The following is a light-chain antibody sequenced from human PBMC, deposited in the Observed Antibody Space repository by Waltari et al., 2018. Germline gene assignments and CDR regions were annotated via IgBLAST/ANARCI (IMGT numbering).Light chain of an antibody. J-gene: IGKJ1*01. CDR3: QQYYNIPWT. V-gene: IGKV4-1*01. Sequence: DIVMTQSPDSLAVSLGDRATINCKSSQSVLYSSNNKNYLAWYQQKPGQPPKLLIYWASTRESGVPDRFSGSGSGTDFTLTISSLQAEDVAVYYCQQYYNIPWTFGQGTKVEIK. CDR1: QSVLYSSNNKNY. CDR2: WAS.